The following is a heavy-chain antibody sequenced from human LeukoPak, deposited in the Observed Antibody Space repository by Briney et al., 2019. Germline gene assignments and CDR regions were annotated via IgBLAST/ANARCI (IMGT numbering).Heavy chain of an antibody. Sequence: ASVKVSCKASGYTFTSYGISWVRQAPGQGLEWMGWISAYNGNTNYAQKLQGRVTMTTDTSTSTAYMELRSLRSDDTAVYYCARDKKVITSKVWFDPWGQGTLVTVSS. CDR1: GYTFTSYG. CDR3: ARDKKVITSKVWFDP. J-gene: IGHJ5*02. V-gene: IGHV1-18*01. CDR2: ISAYNGNT. D-gene: IGHD3-22*01.